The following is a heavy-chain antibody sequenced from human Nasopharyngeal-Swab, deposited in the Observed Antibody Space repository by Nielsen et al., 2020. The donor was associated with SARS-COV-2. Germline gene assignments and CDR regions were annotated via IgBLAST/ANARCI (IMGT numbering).Heavy chain of an antibody. J-gene: IGHJ4*02. CDR1: GFTFSSYS. D-gene: IGHD6-13*01. V-gene: IGHV3-21*01. CDR3: AREGPAYSSSWYTGRSFDY. Sequence: GGSLRLSCAASGFTFSSYSMNWVRQAPGKGLEWVSSISSSSSYIYYADSVKGRFTISRDNAKNSLYLQMNSLRAEDTAVYCCAREGPAYSSSWYTGRSFDYWGQGTLVTVSS. CDR2: ISSSSSYI.